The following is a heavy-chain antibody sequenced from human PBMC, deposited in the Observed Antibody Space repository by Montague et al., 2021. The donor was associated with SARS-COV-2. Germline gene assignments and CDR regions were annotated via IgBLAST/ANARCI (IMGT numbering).Heavy chain of an antibody. D-gene: IGHD6-13*01. CDR3: ARIHIAAAGTGLDY. CDR2: IDWDDDK. Sequence: PALGKPTQTLTLTCTFSGFSLSTSGMCVSWIRQPPGKALEWLARIDWDDDKYYSTSLKTRLTISKDTSKNLVVLTMTNMDPVDTATYYCARIHIAAAGTGLDYWGQGTLVTVSS. CDR1: GFSLSTSGMC. J-gene: IGHJ4*02. V-gene: IGHV2-70*11.